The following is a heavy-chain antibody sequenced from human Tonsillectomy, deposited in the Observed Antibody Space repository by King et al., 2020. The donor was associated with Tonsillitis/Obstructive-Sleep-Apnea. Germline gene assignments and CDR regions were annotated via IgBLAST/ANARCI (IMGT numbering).Heavy chain of an antibody. CDR2: IGTVGDT. Sequence: VQLVESGGGLVQPGGSLKLSCAASGFTFSSYDMHWVRQVTGKGLDWVSAIGTVGDTYYPGSVKGRFTISRENAKNSLYLQMNSLRAGDTAVYYCVKAASEDWYFDLWGRGTLVTVSS. CDR1: GFTFSSYD. CDR3: VKAASEDWYFDL. J-gene: IGHJ2*01. D-gene: IGHD6-25*01. V-gene: IGHV3-13*01.